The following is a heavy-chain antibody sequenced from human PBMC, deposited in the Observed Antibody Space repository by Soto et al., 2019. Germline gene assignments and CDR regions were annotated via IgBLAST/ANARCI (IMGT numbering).Heavy chain of an antibody. Sequence: QVQLVQSGAEVKKPGSSVKVSCKASGGTFSSYTISWVRQAPGQGLEWMGRIIPILGIANYAQKFQGRVTITADKSTGTAYRELSSLRSEDTAVYYGAREPHCSGGSCYYDYGRDVWGQGTTVAVSS. V-gene: IGHV1-69*08. CDR3: AREPHCSGGSCYYDYGRDV. CDR2: IIPILGIA. J-gene: IGHJ6*02. CDR1: GGTFSSYT. D-gene: IGHD2-15*01.